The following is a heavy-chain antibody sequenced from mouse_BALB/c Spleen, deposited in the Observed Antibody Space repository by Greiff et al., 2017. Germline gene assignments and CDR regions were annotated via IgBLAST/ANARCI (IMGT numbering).Heavy chain of an antibody. Sequence: VQLKESGPSLVKPSQTLSLTCSVTGDSITSGYSWHWIRQFPGNKLEWMGYIHYSGSTNYNPSLKSRISITRDTSKNQFFLQLNSVTTEDTATYYCARGDGRSWFAYWGQGTLVTVSA. CDR1: GDSITSGYS. CDR3: ARGDGRSWFAY. J-gene: IGHJ3*01. CDR2: IHYSGST. V-gene: IGHV3-1*02. D-gene: IGHD1-1*02.